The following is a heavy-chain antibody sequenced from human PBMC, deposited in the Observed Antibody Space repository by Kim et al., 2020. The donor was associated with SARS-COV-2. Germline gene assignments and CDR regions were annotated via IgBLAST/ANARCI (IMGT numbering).Heavy chain of an antibody. V-gene: IGHV1-3*01. CDR3: ARVRGTTVTTYGMDV. Sequence: ASVKVSCKASGYTFTSYAMHWVRQAPGQRLEWMGWINAGNGNTKYSQKFQGRVTITRDTSASTAYMELSSLRSEDTAVYYCARVRGTTVTTYGMDVWGQGTTVTVSS. CDR1: GYTFTSYA. D-gene: IGHD4-17*01. J-gene: IGHJ6*02. CDR2: INAGNGNT.